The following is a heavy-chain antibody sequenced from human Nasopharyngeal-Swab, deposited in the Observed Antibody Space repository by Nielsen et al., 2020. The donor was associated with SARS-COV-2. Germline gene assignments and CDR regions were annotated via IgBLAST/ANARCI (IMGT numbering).Heavy chain of an antibody. CDR3: ARGAVAGRNAFDM. V-gene: IGHV3-30*03. Sequence: GESLKIACAASGFNVTRFGMHWVRQAPGKGLQWVAFISYDGTIQYYTDSVKGRFTISRDNSKNTLYLQMNSLRPEDTGVHYCARGAVAGRNAFDMWGQGTLVTVSS. D-gene: IGHD6-19*01. J-gene: IGHJ3*02. CDR2: ISYDGTIQ. CDR1: GFNVTRFG.